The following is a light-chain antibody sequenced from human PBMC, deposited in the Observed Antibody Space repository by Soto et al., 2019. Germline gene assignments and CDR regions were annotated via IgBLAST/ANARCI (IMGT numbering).Light chain of an antibody. CDR2: LGS. CDR3: MQALTAPPT. Sequence: DIEMTQSPLSLPVTPGEPASISCRSSQSLLNSNGYNYLDWYLQKPGQSPQLLIYLGSNRASGVPDRFCGSASGTDFTLKISRVEAEDVGFYHCMQALTAPPTFGQGSKVEIK. CDR1: QSLLNSNGYNY. J-gene: IGKJ1*01. V-gene: IGKV2-28*01.